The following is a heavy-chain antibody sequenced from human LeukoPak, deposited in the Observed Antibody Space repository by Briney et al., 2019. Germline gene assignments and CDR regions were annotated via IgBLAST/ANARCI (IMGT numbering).Heavy chain of an antibody. CDR3: AREGEMATMGFLAPTYFDY. CDR2: ISYDGSNK. J-gene: IGHJ4*02. CDR1: GFTFSSYG. V-gene: IGHV3-30*03. Sequence: PGRSLRLSCAASGFTFSSYGMHWVRQAPGKGLEWVAVISYDGSNKYYADSVKGRFTISRDNSKNTLYLQMNSLRAEDTAVYYCAREGEMATMGFLAPTYFDYWGQGTLVTVSS. D-gene: IGHD5-24*01.